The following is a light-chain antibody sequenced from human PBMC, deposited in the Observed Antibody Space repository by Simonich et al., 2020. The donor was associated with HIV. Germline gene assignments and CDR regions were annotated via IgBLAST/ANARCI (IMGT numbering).Light chain of an antibody. CDR1: QSISSY. CDR3: QQYYSTPWT. V-gene: IGKV1-39*01. CDR2: AAS. Sequence: DIQMTQSPSSLSASVGDRVTITCRASQSISSYLNWSQQKPGKAPKLLIYAASSLKNGVPSRFSGSGSGTDYTLTISSLQPEDFATYYCQQYYSTPWTFGQGTKVDI. J-gene: IGKJ1*01.